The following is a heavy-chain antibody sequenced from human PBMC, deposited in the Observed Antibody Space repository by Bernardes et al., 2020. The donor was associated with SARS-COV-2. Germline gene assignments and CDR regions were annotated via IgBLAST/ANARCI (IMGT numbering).Heavy chain of an antibody. J-gene: IGHJ6*02. Sequence: ETLSLTCTVSGGSISSSSYYWGWIRQPPGKGLEWIGSIYYSGSTYYNPSLKSRVTISVDTSKNQFSLKLSSVTAADTAVYYCARIRITIFLRRGMDVWGQGTTVTVSS. CDR1: GGSISSSSYY. CDR3: ARIRITIFLRRGMDV. CDR2: IYYSGST. D-gene: IGHD3-9*01. V-gene: IGHV4-39*01.